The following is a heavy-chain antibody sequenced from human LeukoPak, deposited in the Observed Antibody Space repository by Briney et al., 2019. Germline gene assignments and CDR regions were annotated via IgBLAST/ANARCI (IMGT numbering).Heavy chain of an antibody. V-gene: IGHV1-69*06. Sequence: ASLKVSCKASGGTFSSYAISWVRQAPGQGLEWMGGIIPIFGTANYAQKFQGRVTITADKSTSTAYMELNSLRSEDTAVYYCARVAQGGSYFDYWGQGTLVTVSS. CDR3: ARVAQGGSYFDY. CDR2: IIPIFGTA. D-gene: IGHD3-16*01. J-gene: IGHJ4*03. CDR1: GGTFSSYA.